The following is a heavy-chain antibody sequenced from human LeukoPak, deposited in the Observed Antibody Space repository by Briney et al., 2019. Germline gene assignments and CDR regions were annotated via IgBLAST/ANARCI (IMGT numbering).Heavy chain of an antibody. D-gene: IGHD3-16*02. CDR1: GYSFTSYW. V-gene: IGHV5-51*01. CDR2: IYPGDSDT. J-gene: IGHJ6*03. Sequence: GESLKISCKGSGYSFTSYWIGWVRQMPGKGLEWMGIIYPGDSDTRYSPSFQGQVTISADKSISTAYLQWSSLKASDTAMYYCARHRRYSVYYYYYMDVWGKGTTVTVSS. CDR3: ARHRRYSVYYYYYMDV.